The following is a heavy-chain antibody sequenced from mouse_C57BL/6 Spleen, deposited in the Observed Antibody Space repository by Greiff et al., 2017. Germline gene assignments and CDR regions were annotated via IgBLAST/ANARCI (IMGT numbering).Heavy chain of an antibody. CDR3: ARYYGSKDYAMDY. Sequence: VQLKQPGAELVKPGASVKLSCKASGYTFTSYWMHWVKQRPGRGLEWIGRIDPNSGGTKYNEKFKSKATLTVDKPSSTAYMQLSSLTSEDSAVYYCARYYGSKDYAMDYWGQGTSVTVSS. J-gene: IGHJ4*01. V-gene: IGHV1-72*01. D-gene: IGHD1-1*01. CDR2: IDPNSGGT. CDR1: GYTFTSYW.